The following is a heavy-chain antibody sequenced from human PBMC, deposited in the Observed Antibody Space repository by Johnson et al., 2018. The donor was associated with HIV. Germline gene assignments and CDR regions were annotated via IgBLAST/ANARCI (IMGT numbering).Heavy chain of an antibody. CDR2: ISWNSGSI. D-gene: IGHD6-6*01. CDR1: GFTFDDYA. J-gene: IGHJ3*02. V-gene: IGHV3-9*01. CDR3: AKKRSVLAARVGDGFDI. Sequence: VQLVESGGGVVQPGRSLRLSCAASGFTFDDYAMHWVRQAPGKGLEWVSGISWNSGSIGYADSVKGRFTISRDNAKNSLYLQMNSLRAEDTAVDYCAKKRSVLAARVGDGFDIWGQGTMVTVSS.